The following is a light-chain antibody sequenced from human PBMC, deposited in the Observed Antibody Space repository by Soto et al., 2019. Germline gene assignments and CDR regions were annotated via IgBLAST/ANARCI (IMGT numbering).Light chain of an antibody. CDR3: SSYTSSSTLYV. CDR2: DVS. Sequence: SALNQPASVSGSAGQSITVSCPGTSSDVGGYNYVSWYQQHPGKAPKLMIYDVSNRPSGVSNRFSGSKSGNTASLTISGLQAEDEADYYCSSYTSSSTLYVFGTGTKVTVL. V-gene: IGLV2-14*01. J-gene: IGLJ1*01. CDR1: SSDVGGYNY.